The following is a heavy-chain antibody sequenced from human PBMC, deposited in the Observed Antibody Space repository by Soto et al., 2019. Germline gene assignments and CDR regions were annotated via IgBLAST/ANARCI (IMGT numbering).Heavy chain of an antibody. CDR2: ISSTGRTI. D-gene: IGHD6-19*01. CDR1: GFTFSNYY. J-gene: IGHJ4*02. CDR3: ARSYSSGWEFDY. V-gene: IGHV3-11*01. Sequence: VGSLRLSCGASGFTFSNYYMSWIRQAPGKGLEWVSYISSTGRTIYYADSVKGRFTVSRDNAQNSLSLKLNSLRVEDTAVYYCARSYSSGWEFDYWGQGTQVTVSS.